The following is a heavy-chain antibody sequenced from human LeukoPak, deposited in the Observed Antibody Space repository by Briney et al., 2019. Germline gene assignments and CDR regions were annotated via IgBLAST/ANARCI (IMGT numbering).Heavy chain of an antibody. Sequence: SVKVSCKASGYTFTSYGISWVRQAPGQGLEWMGGIIPIFGTANYAQKFQGRVTITADESTSTAYMELSSLRSEDTAVYYCARDDSSGLLDYWGQGTLVTVSS. J-gene: IGHJ4*02. CDR3: ARDDSSGLLDY. V-gene: IGHV1-69*13. CDR1: GYTFTSYG. CDR2: IIPIFGTA. D-gene: IGHD6-19*01.